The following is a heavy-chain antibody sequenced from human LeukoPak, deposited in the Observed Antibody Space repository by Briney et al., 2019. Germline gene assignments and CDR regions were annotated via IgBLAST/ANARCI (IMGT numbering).Heavy chain of an antibody. CDR1: GYTFTDYY. J-gene: IGHJ4*02. V-gene: IGHV1-2*02. CDR2: INPNSGGT. Sequence: ASVKVSCKASGYTFTDYYIHRVRQAPGQGLEWMGWINPNSGGTNYAQKFQGRVTSTRDTSISTAYMELNSLRSDDTAVYYSARARQRATGSYSALDSWGQGTLVTVSS. D-gene: IGHD1-26*01. CDR3: ARARQRATGSYSALDS.